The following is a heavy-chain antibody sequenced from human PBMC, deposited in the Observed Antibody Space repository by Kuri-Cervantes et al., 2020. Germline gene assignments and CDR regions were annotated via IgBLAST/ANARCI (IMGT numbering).Heavy chain of an antibody. J-gene: IGHJ4*02. V-gene: IGHV6-1*01. D-gene: IGHD6-13*01. CDR1: GYSVSSNSAA. CDR3: ARDVASSWYDPHYFDY. Sequence: TLSLTCAISGYSVSSNSAAWNWIRQSPSRGLEWLGRTYYRSKWYNDYAVSVKSRITINPDTSKNQFSLQLNSVTPEDTAVYYCARDVASSWYDPHYFDYWGQGTLVTVSS. CDR2: TYYRSKWYN.